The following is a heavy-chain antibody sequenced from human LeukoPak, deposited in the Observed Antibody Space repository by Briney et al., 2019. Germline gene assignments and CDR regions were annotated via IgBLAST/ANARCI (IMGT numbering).Heavy chain of an antibody. Sequence: GGSLRLSCAASGFTFSSYWMSWVRQAPGKGLEWVANIKQDGSEKYYVDSVKGRFTISRDNAKNSLYLQMNSLRAEDTAVYYCAGYGWYDAFDIWGQGTMVTVSS. CDR3: AGYGWYDAFDI. D-gene: IGHD6-19*01. CDR1: GFTFSSYW. J-gene: IGHJ3*02. CDR2: IKQDGSEK. V-gene: IGHV3-7*01.